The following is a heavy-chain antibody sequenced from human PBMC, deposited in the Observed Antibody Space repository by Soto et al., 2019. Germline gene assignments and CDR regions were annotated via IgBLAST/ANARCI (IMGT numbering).Heavy chain of an antibody. CDR1: GGSISSGGYY. CDR2: IYYSGST. J-gene: IGHJ6*02. D-gene: IGHD4-17*01. Sequence: QVQLQESGPGLVKPSQTLSLTCTFSGGSISSGGYYWSWIRQHPGKGLEGIGYIYYSGSTYYNPSLKIRVTISVDTSKNQFSLKLSSVTAADTAVYYCARDRLSGYGDDYGMDVWGQGTTVTVSS. CDR3: ARDRLSGYGDDYGMDV. V-gene: IGHV4-31*03.